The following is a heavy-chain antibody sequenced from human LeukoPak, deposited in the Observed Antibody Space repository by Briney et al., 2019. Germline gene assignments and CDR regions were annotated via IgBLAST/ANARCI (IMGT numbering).Heavy chain of an antibody. D-gene: IGHD4-23*01. CDR1: GYTFTGDY. Sequence: GASVKVSCKTSGYTFTGDYIHWVRQAPGQGLEWMGIINPSGGSTSYAQKFQGRVTMTRDMSTSTVYMELSSLRSEDTAVYYCARDTLDYGGVSFYFDYWGQGTLVTVSS. CDR3: ARDTLDYGGVSFYFDY. J-gene: IGHJ4*02. CDR2: INPSGGST. V-gene: IGHV1-46*01.